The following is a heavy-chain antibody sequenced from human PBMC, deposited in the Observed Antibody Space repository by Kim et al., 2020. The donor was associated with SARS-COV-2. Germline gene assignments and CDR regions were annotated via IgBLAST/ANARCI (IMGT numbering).Heavy chain of an antibody. Sequence: PAPQSRVTISVDTSKIQFSLKLSSVTAADTAVYYCARARITMIVVVKYFDYWGQGTLVTVSS. D-gene: IGHD3-22*01. J-gene: IGHJ4*02. CDR3: ARARITMIVVVKYFDY. V-gene: IGHV4-31*02.